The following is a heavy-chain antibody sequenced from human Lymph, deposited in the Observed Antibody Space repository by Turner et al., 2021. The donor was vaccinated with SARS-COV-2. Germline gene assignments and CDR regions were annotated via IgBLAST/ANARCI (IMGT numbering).Heavy chain of an antibody. V-gene: IGHV1-46*01. CDR2: INTSGDST. CDR3: ARVGPGGFDY. J-gene: IGHJ4*02. D-gene: IGHD2-15*01. CDR1: GYTFTSYY. Sequence: HVQLVQSGAEVKKPGASVKVSCKASGYTFTSYYMHCVGQAPGQGIEWMGIINTSGDSTRYAQKFQGRVTMTRDTSTSTVYRELSSLRSEDTAVYYCARVGPGGFDYWGQGTPVTVSS.